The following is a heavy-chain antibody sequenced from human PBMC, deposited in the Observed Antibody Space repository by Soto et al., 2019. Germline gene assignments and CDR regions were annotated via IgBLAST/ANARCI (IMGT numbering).Heavy chain of an antibody. CDR2: IYYSGST. Sequence: ASETLSLTCTVSGGSISSSSYYWGWIRQPPGKGLEWIGSIYYSGSTYYNPSLKSRVTISVDTSKNQFSLKLSSVTAADTAVYYCARQGRIAVAGTGSWFDPWGQGTLVTVSS. V-gene: IGHV4-39*01. D-gene: IGHD6-19*01. CDR1: GGSISSSSYY. J-gene: IGHJ5*02. CDR3: ARQGRIAVAGTGSWFDP.